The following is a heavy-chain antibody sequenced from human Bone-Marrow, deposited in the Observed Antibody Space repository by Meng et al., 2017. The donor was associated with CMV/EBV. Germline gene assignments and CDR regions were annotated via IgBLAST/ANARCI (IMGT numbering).Heavy chain of an antibody. CDR3: ARVRGWYVGWFDP. CDR2: INWNGGST. V-gene: IGHV3-20*04. J-gene: IGHJ5*02. CDR1: GFTFDDYG. Sequence: GESLKISCAASGFTFDDYGMSWVRQAPGKGLEWVSGINWNGGSTGYADSVKGRFTISRDNAKNSLYLQMNSLRAEDTAVYYCARVRGWYVGWFDPWGQGTLVTVSS. D-gene: IGHD6-19*01.